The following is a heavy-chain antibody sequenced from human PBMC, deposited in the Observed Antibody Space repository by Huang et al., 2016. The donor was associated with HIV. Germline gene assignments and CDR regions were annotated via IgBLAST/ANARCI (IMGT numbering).Heavy chain of an antibody. J-gene: IGHJ4*02. Sequence: QVRLVESGGAVVQPGGSLRLSCAASGFSFSTYGMHWVRQAPGKGLDWIAFMGLDGKNEYYTWSVRGRFRISRDNSKNMMYLHMNDLKAGDTAVYYCAGPWGPIEFWGQGTLVIVSS. CDR2: MGLDGKNE. V-gene: IGHV3-30*02. CDR1: GFSFSTYG. D-gene: IGHD3-16*01. CDR3: AGPWGPIEF.